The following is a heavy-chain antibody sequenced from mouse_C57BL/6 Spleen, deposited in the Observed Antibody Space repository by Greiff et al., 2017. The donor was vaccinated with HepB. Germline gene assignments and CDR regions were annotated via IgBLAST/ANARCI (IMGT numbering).Heavy chain of an antibody. CDR3: ARGYYGSSLWFAD. J-gene: IGHJ3*01. CDR1: GYAFSSSW. Sequence: QVQLQQSGPELVKPGASVKISCKASGYAFSSSWMNWVKQRPGKGLEWIGRIYPGDGDTNYNGKFKGKATLTADKSPSTAYMQLSSLTSEDSAVYFCARGYYGSSLWFADRGQGTLVTVAA. D-gene: IGHD1-1*01. CDR2: IYPGDGDT. V-gene: IGHV1-82*01.